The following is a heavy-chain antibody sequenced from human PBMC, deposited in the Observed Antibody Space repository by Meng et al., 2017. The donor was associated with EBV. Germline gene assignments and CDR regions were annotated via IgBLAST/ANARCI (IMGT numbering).Heavy chain of an antibody. CDR1: GASISDYY. J-gene: IGHJ5*02. V-gene: IGHV4-59*08. CDR3: ARVNSDCGGVICYKGWFDP. D-gene: IGHD2-21*01. Sequence: VQLRASGPGLGKPSGTLALICTVSGASISDYYWSWIRQPPGKGLEWIGYIHYSGSTYYNPSLKSRITISVDMSRNQFSLRLTSVTSADMAVYYCARVNSDCGGVICYKGWFDPWGQGTLVTVSS. CDR2: IHYSGST.